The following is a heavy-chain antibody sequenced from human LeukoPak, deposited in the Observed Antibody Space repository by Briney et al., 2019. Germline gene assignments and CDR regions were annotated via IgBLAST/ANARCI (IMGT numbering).Heavy chain of an antibody. J-gene: IGHJ5*02. CDR2: IIPILGIA. D-gene: IGHD2-15*01. Sequence: SVKVSCKASGGTFSSYTISWVPQAPGQGLEWMGRIIPILGIANYAQKFQGRVTITADKSTSTVYRELSSLRSEDTAVYYCARAGYSGVHNWFDRWGQGSLVSVSS. V-gene: IGHV1-69*02. CDR3: ARAGYSGVHNWFDR. CDR1: GGTFSSYT.